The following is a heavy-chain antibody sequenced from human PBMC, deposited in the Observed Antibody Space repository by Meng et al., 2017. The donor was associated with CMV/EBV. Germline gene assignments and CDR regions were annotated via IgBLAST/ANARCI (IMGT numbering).Heavy chain of an antibody. CDR3: ARDGVGYWGGMDV. Sequence: GESLKISCAASGFTFSSYSMNWVRQAPGKGLEWVSSISSSSSYIYYADSVKGRFTISRDNAKNSLYLQMNSLRAEDTAVYYCARDGVGYWGGMDVWGQGTTVTVSS. CDR2: ISSSSSYI. V-gene: IGHV3-21*01. D-gene: IGHD2-15*01. J-gene: IGHJ6*02. CDR1: GFTFSSYS.